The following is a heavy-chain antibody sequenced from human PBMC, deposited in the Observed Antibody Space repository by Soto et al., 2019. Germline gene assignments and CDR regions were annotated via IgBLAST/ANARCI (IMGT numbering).Heavy chain of an antibody. CDR2: INPNSGGT. CDR3: ARDQSAYYDFWSGFHYYYGMDV. D-gene: IGHD3-3*01. CDR1: GYTSTRYY. J-gene: IGHJ6*02. V-gene: IGHV1-2*04. Sequence: ASVKVSCKASGYTSTRYYMHWVRQAPGQGLEWMGIINPNSGGTNYAQKFQGWVTMTRDTSISTAYMELSRPRSDDTAVYYCARDQSAYYDFWSGFHYYYGMDVWGQGTTVTVSS.